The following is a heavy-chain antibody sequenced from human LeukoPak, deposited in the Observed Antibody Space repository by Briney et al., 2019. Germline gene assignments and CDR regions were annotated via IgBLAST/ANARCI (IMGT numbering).Heavy chain of an antibody. J-gene: IGHJ4*02. V-gene: IGHV1-69*05. Sequence: ASVKVSCKASGGTFRSYAISWVRQAPGQGLAWMGGIIPIFGTANYAQKFQGRVTITTDESTSTAYMELSNLRSEDTAVYYCARVVRDSSGYVPHYFDYWGQGTLVTVSS. CDR2: IIPIFGTA. D-gene: IGHD3-22*01. CDR3: ARVVRDSSGYVPHYFDY. CDR1: GGTFRSYA.